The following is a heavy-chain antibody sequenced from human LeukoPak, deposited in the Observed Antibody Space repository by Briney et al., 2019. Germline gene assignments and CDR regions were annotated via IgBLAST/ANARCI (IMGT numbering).Heavy chain of an antibody. CDR3: ARVGNGEFTDAFDI. J-gene: IGHJ3*02. Sequence: SVKVSCKASGGTFSSYAISWVQQAPGQGLEWMGRIIPILGIANYAQKFQGRVTITADKSTSTAYMELSSLRSEDTAVYYCARVGNGEFTDAFDIWGQGTMVTVSS. D-gene: IGHD4-23*01. V-gene: IGHV1-69*04. CDR2: IIPILGIA. CDR1: GGTFSSYA.